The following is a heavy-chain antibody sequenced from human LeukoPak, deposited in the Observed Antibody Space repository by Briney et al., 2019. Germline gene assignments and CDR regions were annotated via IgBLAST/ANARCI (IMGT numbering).Heavy chain of an antibody. V-gene: IGHV1-18*01. CDR2: ISAYNGNT. CDR1: GYTFTSYG. Sequence: ASVKVSCKASGYTFTSYGISWVRQAPGQGLEWMGWISAYNGNTNYAQKLQGRVTMTTDTSTSTAYMELSRLRSDDTAVYYCARDDAAEDYYGSGSPGYWGQGTLVTVSS. CDR3: ARDDAAEDYYGSGSPGY. J-gene: IGHJ4*02. D-gene: IGHD3-10*01.